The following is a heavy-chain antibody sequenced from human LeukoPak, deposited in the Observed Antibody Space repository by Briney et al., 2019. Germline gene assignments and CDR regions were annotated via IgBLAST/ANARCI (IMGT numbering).Heavy chain of an antibody. D-gene: IGHD6-19*01. V-gene: IGHV3-48*01. CDR3: ARDSLDDSSVPGLGIAVAGGGFDY. CDR1: GFTFSSYS. J-gene: IGHJ4*02. CDR2: IIGSSPIMSSSRSTI. Sequence: GGSLRLSCAASGFTFSSYSMNWVRQAPGKGLEWVSYIIGSSPIMSSSRSTIYYADSVKGRFTISRDNAKNSLYLQMNSLRAEDTAVYYCARDSLDDSSVPGLGIAVAGGGFDYWGQGTLVTVSS.